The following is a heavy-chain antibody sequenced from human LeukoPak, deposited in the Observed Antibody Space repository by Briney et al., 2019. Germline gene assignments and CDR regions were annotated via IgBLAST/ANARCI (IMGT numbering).Heavy chain of an antibody. Sequence: ASVKVSCKASGGTFSSYAISWVRQAPGQGLEWMGGIIPIFGTANYAQKFQGRVTITADESTSTAYMELSSLRSEDTAVYYCASDGYTAFDIWGQGTMVTVSS. CDR2: IIPIFGTA. V-gene: IGHV1-69*13. CDR1: GGTFSSYA. J-gene: IGHJ3*02. CDR3: ASDGYTAFDI. D-gene: IGHD5-24*01.